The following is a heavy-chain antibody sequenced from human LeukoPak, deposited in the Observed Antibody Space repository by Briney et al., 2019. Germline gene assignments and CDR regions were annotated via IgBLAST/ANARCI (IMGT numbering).Heavy chain of an antibody. J-gene: IGHJ4*02. CDR1: GFSFTYYG. Sequence: PGRSLRLSCAASGFSFTYYGMHWVRQAPGKGLEWVAVISHDGSDKYYADSVKGRFTISRDNSKNTLYLQMNSLRAEDTAVYYCASSLRVEMATMGYWGQGTLVTVSS. CDR3: ASSLRVEMATMGY. CDR2: ISHDGSDK. D-gene: IGHD5-24*01. V-gene: IGHV3-30*03.